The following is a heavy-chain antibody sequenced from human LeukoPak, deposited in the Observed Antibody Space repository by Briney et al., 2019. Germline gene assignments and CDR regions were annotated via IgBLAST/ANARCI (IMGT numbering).Heavy chain of an antibody. Sequence: PGGSLRLSCAASGFTFSSYGMHWVRQAPGKGLEWVSIIWYDGSNKYYADSVKGRFTISKDNSKNTLYLQMISLRVEDTAVYYCARDPGHSGWYGDYWGQGTLVTVSS. V-gene: IGHV3-33*01. CDR1: GFTFSSYG. CDR3: ARDPGHSGWYGDY. CDR2: IWYDGSNK. J-gene: IGHJ4*02. D-gene: IGHD6-19*01.